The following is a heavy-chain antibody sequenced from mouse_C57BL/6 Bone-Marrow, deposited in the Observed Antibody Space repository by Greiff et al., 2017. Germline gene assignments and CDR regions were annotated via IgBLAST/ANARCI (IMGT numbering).Heavy chain of an antibody. V-gene: IGHV1-81*01. CDR3: ARYGNYWYFDV. D-gene: IGHD2-1*01. CDR2: IYPRSGNT. CDR1: GYTFTSYG. J-gene: IGHJ1*03. Sequence: QVQLQQSGAELARPGASVKLSCTASGYTFTSYGISWVKQRTGQGLEWIGEIYPRSGNTYYNEKFKGKATLTADKSSSTAYMELRSLTSEDSAVYFCARYGNYWYFDVWGTGTTVTVSS.